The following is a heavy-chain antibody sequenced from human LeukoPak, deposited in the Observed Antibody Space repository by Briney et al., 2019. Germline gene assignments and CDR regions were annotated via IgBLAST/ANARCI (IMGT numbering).Heavy chain of an antibody. D-gene: IGHD3-22*01. Sequence: VGSLRLSCAASGFTFSSYSMNWVRQAPGKGLEWVSYISSSSSTIYYADSVKGRFTISRDNAKNSLYLQMNSLRAEDTAVYYCARGGEVVVAPAFPFDYWGQGTLVTVSS. V-gene: IGHV3-48*01. J-gene: IGHJ4*02. CDR1: GFTFSSYS. CDR2: ISSSSSTI. CDR3: ARGGEVVVAPAFPFDY.